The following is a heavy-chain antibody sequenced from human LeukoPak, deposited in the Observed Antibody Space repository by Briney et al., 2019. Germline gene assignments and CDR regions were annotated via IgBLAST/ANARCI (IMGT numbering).Heavy chain of an antibody. CDR2: ISGNGAGT. V-gene: IGHV3-23*01. Sequence: GGSLRLSCAASGFTFSSYDMSWVRQAPGRGLEWVSGISGNGAGTYYADSVKGRFTISRDNSKNTLYLQMNSLRAEDTAVYYCARDSNYDFWSGYYPWFDPWGQGTLVTVSS. CDR1: GFTFSSYD. J-gene: IGHJ5*02. D-gene: IGHD3-3*01. CDR3: ARDSNYDFWSGYYPWFDP.